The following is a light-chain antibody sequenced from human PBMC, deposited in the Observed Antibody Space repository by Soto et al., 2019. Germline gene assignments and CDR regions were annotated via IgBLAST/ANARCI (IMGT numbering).Light chain of an antibody. CDR2: DVS. V-gene: IGKV1-5*01. Sequence: DVHLTQSPSTLSAVVGDRVTITCRASQTISSWLAWYQQKPGKAPKLLIYDVSSLESGVPSRFSGSGSGTEFTLTISSLQPEDFATYYCQQYDSFSVTFGQGTKVDIK. CDR3: QQYDSFSVT. CDR1: QTISSW. J-gene: IGKJ1*01.